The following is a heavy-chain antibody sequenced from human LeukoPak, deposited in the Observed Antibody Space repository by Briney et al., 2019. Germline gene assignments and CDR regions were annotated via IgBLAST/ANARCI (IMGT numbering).Heavy chain of an antibody. Sequence: SETLSLTCTFSGGSISSYYWNWIRQPPGKGLEWIGYVYRSGSTNYNPPLKSRVTISVDTSKNQFSLKLNSVTAADTAVYYCAGAPFGRNGFFDYWGQGTLVTVSS. J-gene: IGHJ4*02. CDR3: AGAPFGRNGFFDY. D-gene: IGHD3-10*01. CDR2: VYRSGST. V-gene: IGHV4-59*01. CDR1: GGSISSYY.